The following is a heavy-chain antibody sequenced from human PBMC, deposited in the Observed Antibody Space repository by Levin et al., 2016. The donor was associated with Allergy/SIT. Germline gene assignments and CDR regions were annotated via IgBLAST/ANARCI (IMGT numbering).Heavy chain of an antibody. Sequence: SETLSLTCTVSGGSVSSGSFYWSWIRQPPGKGLEWIGYISYSGSTYYNPSLKSRVTISLDTSKNQFSLKLSSVTAADTAVYYCARHKFGTLNSGWYYWGQGTLVTVAS. D-gene: IGHD6-19*01. CDR1: GGSVSSGSFY. J-gene: IGHJ4*02. CDR3: ARHKFGTLNSGWYY. V-gene: IGHV4-61*01. CDR2: ISYSGST.